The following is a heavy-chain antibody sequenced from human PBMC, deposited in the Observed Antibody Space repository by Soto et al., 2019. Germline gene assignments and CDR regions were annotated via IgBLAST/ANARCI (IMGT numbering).Heavy chain of an antibody. D-gene: IGHD2-15*01. J-gene: IGHJ6*02. CDR2: INPSGGST. CDR1: GYTFTSYY. V-gene: IGHV1-46*01. CDR3: ARDGFYCSGDNCYSEAYGMDV. Sequence: ASVKVSCKASGYTFTSYYMHWVRQAPGQGLEWMGIINPSGGSTSYAQKFQGRVTMTRDTSTSTVYMELSSLRSDDTAVYYCARDGFYCSGDNCYSEAYGMDVWGQGTTVTVSS.